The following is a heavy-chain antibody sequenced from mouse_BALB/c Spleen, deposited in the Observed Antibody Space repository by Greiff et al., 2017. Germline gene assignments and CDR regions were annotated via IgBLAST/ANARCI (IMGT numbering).Heavy chain of an antibody. CDR1: GYTFTDYA. CDR2: ISTYYGDA. D-gene: IGHD2-1*01. Sequence: VQLQQSGAELVRPGVSVKITCKGSGYTFTDYAMHWVKQSHAKSLEWIGVISTYYGDASYNQKFKGKATMTVDKSSSTAYMELARLTSEDSAIYYCARNYGNYGYAMDYWGQGTSVTVSS. V-gene: IGHV1S137*01. CDR3: ARNYGNYGYAMDY. J-gene: IGHJ4*01.